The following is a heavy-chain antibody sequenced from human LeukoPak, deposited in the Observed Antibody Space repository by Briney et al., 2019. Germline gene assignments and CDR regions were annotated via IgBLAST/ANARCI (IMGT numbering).Heavy chain of an antibody. Sequence: GGSLRLSCAASGFSFSSYAMTWARQAPVKGLEWVSAISGDGTRTYYADSVKGRFTISRDNSKNTLYLEMSSLRVEDTAIYYCARWPEGAMDYFDYWGQGTLVTVSS. D-gene: IGHD5-24*01. CDR1: GFSFSSYA. J-gene: IGHJ4*02. CDR2: ISGDGTRT. CDR3: ARWPEGAMDYFDY. V-gene: IGHV3-23*01.